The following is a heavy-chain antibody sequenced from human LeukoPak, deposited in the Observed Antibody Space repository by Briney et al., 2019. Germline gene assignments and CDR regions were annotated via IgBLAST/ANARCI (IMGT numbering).Heavy chain of an antibody. V-gene: IGHV3-13*01. CDR1: GFTFSSYD. D-gene: IGHD2-8*01. Sequence: GGSLRLSCAASGFTFSSYDMHWVRQATGKGLEWVSAIGTAGDTYYPGSVKGRFTISRGNAKNSLYLQMNSLRAGDTAVYYRARAYRVRFQPLLYFDYWGQGTLVTVSS. CDR3: ARAYRVRFQPLLYFDY. CDR2: IGTAGDT. J-gene: IGHJ4*02.